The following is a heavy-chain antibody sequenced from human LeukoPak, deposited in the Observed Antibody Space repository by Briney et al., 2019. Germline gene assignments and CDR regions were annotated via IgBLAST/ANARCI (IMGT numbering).Heavy chain of an antibody. CDR1: GYSISSGYY. CDR2: IYHSGST. V-gene: IGHV4-38-2*02. CDR3: ARDQPYMDV. Sequence: SETLSLTCIVSGYSISSGYYWVWIRQPPGKGLEWIGSIYHSGSTLYNPSLKSRVTISVDTSKNKFSLKLSSVTAADTAMYYCARDQPYMDVWGEGTTVTLSS. J-gene: IGHJ6*03.